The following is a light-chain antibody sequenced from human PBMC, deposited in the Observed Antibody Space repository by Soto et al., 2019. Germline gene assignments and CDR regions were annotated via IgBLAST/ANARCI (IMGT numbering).Light chain of an antibody. CDR2: EDN. CDR1: SGSIASNY. Sequence: NFMLTQPHSVSESPGKTVTISCTRSSGSIASNYVQWYQQHPGSAPTTVIYEDNQRPSGVPDRFSGSIDSSSNSASLTFSGLKTEDEADYYCQSYDSSNHVVFGGGTKVTVL. V-gene: IGLV6-57*04. CDR3: QSYDSSNHVV. J-gene: IGLJ2*01.